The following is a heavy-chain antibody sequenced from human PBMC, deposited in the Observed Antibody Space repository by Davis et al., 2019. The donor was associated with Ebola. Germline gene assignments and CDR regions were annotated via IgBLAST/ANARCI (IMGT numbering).Heavy chain of an antibody. CDR3: ARRVLGSGWYNAFDI. CDR1: GYSFTSYW. D-gene: IGHD6-19*01. Sequence: GESLKISCKGSGYSFTSYWIGWVRQMSGKGLEWMGRIDPSDSYTNYSPSFQGHVTISADKSISTAYLQWSSLKASDTAMYYCARRVLGSGWYNAFDIWGQGTMVTVSS. CDR2: IDPSDSYT. V-gene: IGHV5-10-1*01. J-gene: IGHJ3*02.